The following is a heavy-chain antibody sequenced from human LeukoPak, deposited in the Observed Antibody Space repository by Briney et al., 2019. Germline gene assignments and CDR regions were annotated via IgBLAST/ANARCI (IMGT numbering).Heavy chain of an antibody. CDR3: ASPGYSSSWSPQS. CDR1: GGTFSSYA. CDR2: IIPILGIA. J-gene: IGHJ5*02. D-gene: IGHD6-13*01. Sequence: SVKVSCKASGGTFSSYAISWVRQAPGQGLEWMGKIIPILGIANYAQKFQGRVTITADKSTSTAYMELSSLRSEDTAVYYCASPGYSSSWSPQSWGQGTLVTVSS. V-gene: IGHV1-69*04.